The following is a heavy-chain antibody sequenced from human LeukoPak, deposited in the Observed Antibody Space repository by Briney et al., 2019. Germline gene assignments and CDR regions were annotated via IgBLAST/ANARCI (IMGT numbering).Heavy chain of an antibody. CDR2: ISWNSGSI. CDR1: GFTFHDYA. J-gene: IGHJ4*02. V-gene: IGHV3-9*01. D-gene: IGHD6-19*01. Sequence: GRSLRLSCEASGFTFHDYAMHWVRQAPGKGLEWVSGISWNSGSIGYADSVKGRFTISRDNAKNSLYLQMNSLRAEDTALYYCAKENSGWYAHFDYWGQGTLVTVSS. CDR3: AKENSGWYAHFDY.